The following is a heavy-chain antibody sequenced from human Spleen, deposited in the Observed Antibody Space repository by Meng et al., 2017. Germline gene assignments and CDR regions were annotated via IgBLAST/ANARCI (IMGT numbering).Heavy chain of an antibody. D-gene: IGHD4-11*01. CDR2: INHSGST. CDR3: ARGPTTMAHDFDY. Sequence: LPQWGAGWLKPSETLSLTCAVYGGSFSGYYWSWIRQPPGKGLEWIGEINHSGSTNYTPSLKSRVTISVDTSQNNLSLKLSSVTAADSAVYYCARGPTTMAHDFDYWGQGTLVTVSS. J-gene: IGHJ4*02. CDR1: GGSFSGYY. V-gene: IGHV4-34*01.